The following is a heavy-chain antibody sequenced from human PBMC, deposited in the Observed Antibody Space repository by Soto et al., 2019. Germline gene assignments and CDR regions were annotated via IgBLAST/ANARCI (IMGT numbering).Heavy chain of an antibody. Sequence: QVQLVESGGGVVQPGRSLRLSCAGTGFTFSNYGFHWVRQAPGKGLEWVGVISFDGTDRYYVDSVKGRFTISRDNSKNTVYLQINSLRGEDTAVYYCAKNGGEFRTYKEMDVWGQGTTVTVSS. CDR2: ISFDGTDR. D-gene: IGHD3-16*01. J-gene: IGHJ6*02. V-gene: IGHV3-30*18. CDR1: GFTFSNYG. CDR3: AKNGGEFRTYKEMDV.